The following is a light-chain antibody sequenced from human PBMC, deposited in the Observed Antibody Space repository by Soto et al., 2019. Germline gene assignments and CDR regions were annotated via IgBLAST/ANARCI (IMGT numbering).Light chain of an antibody. V-gene: IGKV3-11*01. Sequence: EIVWTQSPGTLSLSPGESATLSCRASQSVSHFLAWYQQKPGQAPRLLIYDTSSRATGIPGRFSGSGSGTDFTLTIDSLEPEDSAVYYCQQRTDWPTFGGGTKVEI. J-gene: IGKJ4*01. CDR2: DTS. CDR3: QQRTDWPT. CDR1: QSVSHF.